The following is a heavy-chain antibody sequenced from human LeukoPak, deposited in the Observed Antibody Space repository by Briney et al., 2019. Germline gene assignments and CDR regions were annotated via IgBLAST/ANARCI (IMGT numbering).Heavy chain of an antibody. CDR3: AKSDGSGSYFDY. Sequence: SETLSLTCTVSGGSIRNYYWSWIRQPPGKGLEWIGYVYHTGNTKYNPSLESRATISIDTSKNQFPLKLSSVTAADSAVYYCAKSDGSGSYFDYSGQGTLVTVS. CDR2: VYHTGNT. V-gene: IGHV4-59*03. CDR1: GGSIRNYY. D-gene: IGHD3-10*01. J-gene: IGHJ4*02.